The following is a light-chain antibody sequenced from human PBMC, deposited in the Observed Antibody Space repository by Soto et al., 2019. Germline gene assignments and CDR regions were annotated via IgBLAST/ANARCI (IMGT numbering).Light chain of an antibody. CDR3: QQYNSWPQT. J-gene: IGKJ1*01. Sequence: THSLATLVLSPEDSDNLPCQASQSVSSNYLAWYQQKPGQAPRLLIYGASTRATGIPDRFSGSGSGTEFTLTISSLQSEDFAVYYCQQYNSWPQTFGLGTKVDIK. V-gene: IGKV3-15*01. CDR1: QSVSSN. CDR2: GAS.